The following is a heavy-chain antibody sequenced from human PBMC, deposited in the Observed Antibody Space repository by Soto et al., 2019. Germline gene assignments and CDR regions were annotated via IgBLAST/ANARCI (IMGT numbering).Heavy chain of an antibody. CDR2: IIPIFGTA. V-gene: IGHV1-69*01. Sequence: QVQLVQSGAEVKKPGSSLKVSCKASGGTFSSYAISWVRQAPGQGIEWMGGIIPIFGTANYAQKFQGRVTSTADESTSTAYMELCSLRSEDTAVYYCARGEGSGDFYYFDYWGQGTLVTVSS. D-gene: IGHD3-22*01. CDR1: GGTFSSYA. J-gene: IGHJ4*02. CDR3: ARGEGSGDFYYFDY.